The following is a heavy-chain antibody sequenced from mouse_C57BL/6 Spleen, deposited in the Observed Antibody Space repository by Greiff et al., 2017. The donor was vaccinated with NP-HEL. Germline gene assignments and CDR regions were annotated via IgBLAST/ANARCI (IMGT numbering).Heavy chain of an antibody. Sequence: EVKLMESGGGLVKPGGSLKLSCAASGFTFSSYAMSWVRQTPEKRLEWVATISDGGSYTYYPDNVKGRFTISRDNAKNNLYLQMSHLKSEDTAMYYCAREDDGYSLAYWGQGTLVTVSA. V-gene: IGHV5-4*01. J-gene: IGHJ3*01. D-gene: IGHD2-3*01. CDR2: ISDGGSYT. CDR3: AREDDGYSLAY. CDR1: GFTFSSYA.